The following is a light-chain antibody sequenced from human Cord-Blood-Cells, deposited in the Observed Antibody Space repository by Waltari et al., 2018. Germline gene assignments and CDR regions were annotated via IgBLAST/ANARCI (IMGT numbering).Light chain of an antibody. CDR2: DTS. CDR3: LLSYSGARGV. CDR1: TGAVTSGHY. V-gene: IGLV7-46*01. J-gene: IGLJ3*02. Sequence: QAVVTQEPSLTVSPGGTVTLTCGSSTGAVTSGHYPYWFQPKPGQAPRTLIYDTSNKHSWTPARFSGSLRGGKAALTLSGAQPEDEAEYYCLLSYSGARGVFGGGTKLTVL.